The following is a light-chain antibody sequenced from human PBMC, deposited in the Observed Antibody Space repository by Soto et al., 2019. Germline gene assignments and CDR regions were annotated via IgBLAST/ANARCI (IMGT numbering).Light chain of an antibody. Sequence: DILMTQSPSTLSASVGDRVTITCRASQSINNWLAWYQQKPGKAPKLFIFKASTLEIGVPSRFSGSGSGTEFTLSISSLQPDDFATYFCQQYESFPRTFGQGTKVEIK. J-gene: IGKJ1*01. CDR1: QSINNW. CDR3: QQYESFPRT. CDR2: KAS. V-gene: IGKV1-5*03.